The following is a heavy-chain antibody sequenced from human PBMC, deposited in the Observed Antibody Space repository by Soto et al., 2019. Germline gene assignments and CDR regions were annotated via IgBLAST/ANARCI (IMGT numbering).Heavy chain of an antibody. CDR1: GFTFSPYW. J-gene: IGHJ4*02. Sequence: GGSLRLSCAASGFTFSPYWMNWLRQAPGKGLEWVAIIKPDGSEKYYVDSVKGRFTISRDNAKTSLYLQMNSLRVEDTAVYYCAGDLLAGTKYFDQWGQGILVTVSS. V-gene: IGHV3-7*03. CDR2: IKPDGSEK. CDR3: AGDLLAGTKYFDQ. D-gene: IGHD6-13*01.